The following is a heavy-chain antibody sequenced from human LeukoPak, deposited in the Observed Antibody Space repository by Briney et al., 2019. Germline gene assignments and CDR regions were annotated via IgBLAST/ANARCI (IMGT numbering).Heavy chain of an antibody. J-gene: IGHJ4*02. CDR1: GGSFSGYY. Sequence: SETLSLTCAVYGGSFSGYYWSWIRQPPGKGLEWIGEINHSGSTNYNPSLKSRVTISVDTSKNQFSLKLSSVTAADTAVYYCARRWLRHFDYWGQGTLVTVSS. V-gene: IGHV4-34*01. CDR2: INHSGST. CDR3: ARRWLRHFDY. D-gene: IGHD5-12*01.